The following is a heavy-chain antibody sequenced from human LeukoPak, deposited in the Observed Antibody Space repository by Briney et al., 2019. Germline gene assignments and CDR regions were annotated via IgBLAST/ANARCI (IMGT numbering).Heavy chain of an antibody. J-gene: IGHJ4*02. D-gene: IGHD3-16*01. CDR1: GFTVSSNY. V-gene: IGHV3-53*01. Sequence: GGSLRLSCAASGFTVSSNYMSWVRQAPGKGLEWVSVIYSGGSAYYADSVKGRFTISRDNSKNTLYLQMNSLRAEDTAVYYCARTHTWREYYFDYWGQGTLVTVSS. CDR2: IYSGGSA. CDR3: ARTHTWREYYFDY.